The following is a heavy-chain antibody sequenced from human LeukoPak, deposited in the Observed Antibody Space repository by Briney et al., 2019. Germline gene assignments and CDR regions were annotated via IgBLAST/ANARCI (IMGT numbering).Heavy chain of an antibody. CDR1: GFTFSNAW. Sequence: GGSLRLSCAASGFTFSNAWTSWVRQAPGKGLEWVGRIKSKTDGGTTDYAAPVKGRFTISRDGSKNTLYLQMNSLKTEDTAVYYCTTGPGYSSSWYYFDYWGQGTLVTVSS. V-gene: IGHV3-15*01. J-gene: IGHJ4*02. D-gene: IGHD6-13*01. CDR3: TTGPGYSSSWYYFDY. CDR2: IKSKTDGGTT.